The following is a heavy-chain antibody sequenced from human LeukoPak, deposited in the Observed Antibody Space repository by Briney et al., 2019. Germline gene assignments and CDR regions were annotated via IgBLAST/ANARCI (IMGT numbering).Heavy chain of an antibody. V-gene: IGHV1-18*01. D-gene: IGHD3-9*01. CDR2: ISAYNGNT. J-gene: IGHJ4*02. CDR3: ARALEDYDILTGYDY. CDR1: GYTFTSYG. Sequence: ASVKVSFKASGYTFTSYGISWVRQAPGQGLEWMGWISAYNGNTNYAQKLQGRVTMTTDTSKSTAYMELRSLRSDDTVVYYCARALEDYDILTGYDYWGQGTLVTVSS.